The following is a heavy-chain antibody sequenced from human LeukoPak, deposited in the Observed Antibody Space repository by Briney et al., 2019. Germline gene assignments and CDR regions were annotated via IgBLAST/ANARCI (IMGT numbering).Heavy chain of an antibody. CDR3: GKAHYDNVWGSIRFSPEAFEI. V-gene: IGHV3-7*01. J-gene: IGHJ3*02. CDR1: GFTFSSYW. Sequence: GSLRLSCAASGFTFSSYWMSWVRQAPGKGLEWVANIKQDGSEKYYVDSVKGRFTISRDNAKNSLYLQMNSLRAEDTAVYYCGKAHYDNVWGSIRFSPEAFEIWAKGQWSPSLQ. CDR2: IKQDGSEK. D-gene: IGHD3-16*01.